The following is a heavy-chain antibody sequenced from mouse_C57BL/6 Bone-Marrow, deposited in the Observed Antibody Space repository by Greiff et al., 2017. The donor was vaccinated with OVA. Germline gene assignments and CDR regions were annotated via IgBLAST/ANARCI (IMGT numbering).Heavy chain of an antibody. CDR1: GYTFTDYE. CDR2: IDPETGGT. CDR3: TRGYSNYYAMDY. J-gene: IGHJ4*01. V-gene: IGHV1-15*01. Sequence: QVQLKESGAELVRPGASVTLSCKASGYTFTDYEMHWVKQTPVHGLEWIGAIDPETGGTAYNQKFKGKAILTADKSSSTAYMEHRSLTSEDSAVYYCTRGYSNYYAMDYWGQGTSVTVSS. D-gene: IGHD2-5*01.